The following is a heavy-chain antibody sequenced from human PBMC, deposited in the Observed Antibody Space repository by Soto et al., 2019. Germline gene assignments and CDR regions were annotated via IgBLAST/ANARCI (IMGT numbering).Heavy chain of an antibody. CDR2: IKSKTDGGTT. V-gene: IGHV3-15*01. CDR1: GFTFSNAW. Sequence: EVQLVESGGGLVKPGGSLRLSCAASGFTFSNAWMSWVRQAPGKGLEWVGRIKSKTDGGTTDYAAPVKGRFTISRDDSKNTLYLQMNSLKTEDTAVYYCTTDVVVVPAAIHFRYYYGMDGWGQGTTVTVSS. J-gene: IGHJ6*02. D-gene: IGHD2-2*02. CDR3: TTDVVVVPAAIHFRYYYGMDG.